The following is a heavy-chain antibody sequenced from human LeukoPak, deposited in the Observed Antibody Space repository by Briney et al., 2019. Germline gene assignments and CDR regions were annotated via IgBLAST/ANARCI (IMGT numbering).Heavy chain of an antibody. CDR2: VYDNDIS. V-gene: IGHV4-59*01. J-gene: IGHJ3*02. D-gene: IGHD5-12*01. CDR1: GASIRSYF. Sequence: SEALSLTCSVSGASIRSYFWSWIRQSPGKGLEWIGYVYDNDISNFNPSLESRVTILVDRSKSQFSLKLRSVTAADTAVYYCARGLVLATDDAFDIWGPGTMVTVSS. CDR3: ARGLVLATDDAFDI.